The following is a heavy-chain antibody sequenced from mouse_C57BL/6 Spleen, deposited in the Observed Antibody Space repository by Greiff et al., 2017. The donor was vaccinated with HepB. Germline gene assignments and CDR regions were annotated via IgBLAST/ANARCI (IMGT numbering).Heavy chain of an antibody. CDR2: IDPANGNT. V-gene: IGHV14-3*01. D-gene: IGHD2-2*01. CDR3: ARSGAGYDAFAY. J-gene: IGHJ3*01. Sequence: VQLQQSVAELVRPGASVKLSCTASGFNIKNPYMHWVKQRPEQGLEWIGRIDPANGNTKYAPKFQGKATITADTSSNTAYLQLSSLTSEDTAIYYCARSGAGYDAFAYWGQGTLVTVSA. CDR1: GFNIKNPY.